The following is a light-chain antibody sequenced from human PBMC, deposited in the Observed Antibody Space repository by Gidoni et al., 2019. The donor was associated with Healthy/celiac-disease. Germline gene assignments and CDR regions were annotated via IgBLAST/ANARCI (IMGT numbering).Light chain of an antibody. CDR1: ALPKQY. Sequence: SYELTQPPSVSVSPGQTARITGSGDALPKQYAYWYQQKPGQAPVLVIYKDSERPSGIPERFSGSSSGTTVTLTISGVQAEDEADYYCQSADSSVTYVVFGGGTKLTVL. J-gene: IGLJ2*01. CDR3: QSADSSVTYVV. CDR2: KDS. V-gene: IGLV3-25*03.